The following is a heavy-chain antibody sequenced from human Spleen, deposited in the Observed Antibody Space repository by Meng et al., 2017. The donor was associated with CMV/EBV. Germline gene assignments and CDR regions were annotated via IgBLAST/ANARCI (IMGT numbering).Heavy chain of an antibody. CDR3: ATWDAGYYSGMDV. CDR2: INSEGSST. J-gene: IGHJ6*04. Sequence: GESLKISCAASGFTFRSHWMHWVRQAPGKGLVWVSRINSEGSSTNYADSVKGRFTISRDNAKNTLYLQMNSLRAEDTAVYYCATWDAGYYSGMDVWGKGATVTVSS. CDR1: GFTFRSHW. D-gene: IGHD1-26*01. V-gene: IGHV3-74*01.